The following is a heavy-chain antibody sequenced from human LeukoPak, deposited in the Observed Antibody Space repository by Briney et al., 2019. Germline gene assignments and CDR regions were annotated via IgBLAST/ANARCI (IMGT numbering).Heavy chain of an antibody. D-gene: IGHD2-2*01. J-gene: IGHJ3*02. V-gene: IGHV1-18*01. Sequence: ASVKVSCKASGYTFTSYGISWVRQAPGQGLEWMGWISAYNGNTNYAQKLQGRVTMTTDTSTSTAYMELRSLRSDDTAVYYCARGYCSSTSREDAFDIWGQGTMVTVSS. CDR2: ISAYNGNT. CDR3: ARGYCSSTSREDAFDI. CDR1: GYTFTSYG.